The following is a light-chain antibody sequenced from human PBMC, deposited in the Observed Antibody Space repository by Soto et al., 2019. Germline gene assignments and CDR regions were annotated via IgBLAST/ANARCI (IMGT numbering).Light chain of an antibody. J-gene: IGLJ1*01. V-gene: IGLV2-11*01. CDR2: DVS. CDR1: SSDIGAYNY. Sequence: QSVLTQPRSVSASPGQSVTISCTGTSSDIGAYNYVSWYQQHPGKVPKLMLYDVSKRPSGVPDRFSGSKSGNTASLTISGLQADDEADYYCCSYAGAYIYVFATGTKVTVL. CDR3: CSYAGAYIYV.